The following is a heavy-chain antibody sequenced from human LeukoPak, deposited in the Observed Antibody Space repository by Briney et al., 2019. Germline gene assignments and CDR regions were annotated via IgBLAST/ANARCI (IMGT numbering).Heavy chain of an antibody. CDR3: ARLVRERWNGDYGDF. D-gene: IGHD4/OR15-4a*01. V-gene: IGHV1-18*01. J-gene: IGHJ4*02. Sequence: ASVKLSCKASGYTFTSYGISWVRQAPGQGLEWMGWISAYNGNTNYAQKLQGRVTMTTDTSTSTAYMELRSLRSDDTAVYYCARLVRERWNGDYGDFWGQGTLVTVSS. CDR2: ISAYNGNT. CDR1: GYTFTSYG.